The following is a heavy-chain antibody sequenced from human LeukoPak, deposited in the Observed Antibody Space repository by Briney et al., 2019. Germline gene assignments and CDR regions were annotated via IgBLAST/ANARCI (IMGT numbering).Heavy chain of an antibody. CDR2: ISGSGGST. Sequence: PGGSLRLSCAASGFTFSSYAMSWVRQAPGKGLEWVSAISGSGGSTYYADSVKGRSTISRDNSKNTLYLQMNSLRAEDTAVYYCAKDYYGSGEGDWFDPWGQGTLVTVSS. CDR1: GFTFSSYA. D-gene: IGHD3-10*01. V-gene: IGHV3-23*01. J-gene: IGHJ5*02. CDR3: AKDYYGSGEGDWFDP.